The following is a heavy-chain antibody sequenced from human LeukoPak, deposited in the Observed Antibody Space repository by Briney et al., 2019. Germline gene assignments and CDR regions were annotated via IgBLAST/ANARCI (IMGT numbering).Heavy chain of an antibody. CDR2: ISSGSSYI. Sequence: GGSLRLSCAASGFTFSSYSMNWVRQAPGKGLEWVSSISSGSSYIFYADSVKGRFTISRDNAQDSLYLQMNSLRAEATAVYYCARDLYSSSSGNYYYYYGRDVWGQGTTVTVSS. J-gene: IGHJ6*02. CDR3: ARDLYSSSSGNYYYYYGRDV. D-gene: IGHD6-6*01. CDR1: GFTFSSYS. V-gene: IGHV3-21*01.